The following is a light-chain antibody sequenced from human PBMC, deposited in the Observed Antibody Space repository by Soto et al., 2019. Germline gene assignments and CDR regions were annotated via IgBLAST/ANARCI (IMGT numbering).Light chain of an antibody. CDR3: QQYTKSPLT. CDR1: QSFSTN. CDR2: AAS. V-gene: IGKV3-15*01. Sequence: EILMTQSPATLSVSPGEGATLSCRASQSFSTNLAWYQQKPGQAPRLLIYAASTRATDIPARFSGSGSGTEFTLTISSLQSEDFAVYYCQQYTKSPLTFGGGTKVEIK. J-gene: IGKJ4*01.